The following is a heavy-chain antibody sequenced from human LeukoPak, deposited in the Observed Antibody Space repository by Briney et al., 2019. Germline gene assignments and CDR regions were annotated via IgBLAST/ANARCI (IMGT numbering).Heavy chain of an antibody. CDR2: ISGSGGST. CDR1: GFTFSSYA. V-gene: IGHV3-23*01. D-gene: IGHD6-13*01. CDR3: AKDFAGYSSSWPGGTGY. Sequence: PGGSLRLSCAASGFTFSSYAMSWVRQAPGKGLEWDSAISGSGGSTYYADSVKGRFTISRDNSKNTLYLQMNSLRAEDTAVYYCAKDFAGYSSSWPGGTGYWGQGTLVTVSS. J-gene: IGHJ4*02.